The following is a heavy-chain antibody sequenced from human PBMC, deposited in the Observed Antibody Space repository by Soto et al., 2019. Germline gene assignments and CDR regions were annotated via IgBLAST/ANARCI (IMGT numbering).Heavy chain of an antibody. CDR2: IKQDGGDQ. J-gene: IGHJ4*02. V-gene: IGHV3-7*03. CDR3: ARDEEIDY. CDR1: GFTFSNYW. Sequence: VGSLRLSCAASGFTFSNYWMSWVRQAPGNGLEWVANIKQDGGDQYYVDSVKGRFSISRDNAKNSLYLQMNSLRAEDTAVYYCARDEEIDYWGQGTLVTVSS.